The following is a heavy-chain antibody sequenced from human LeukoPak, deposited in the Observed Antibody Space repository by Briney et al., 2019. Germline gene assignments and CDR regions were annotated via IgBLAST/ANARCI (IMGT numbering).Heavy chain of an antibody. CDR2: INHSGST. V-gene: IGHV4-34*01. CDR3: ARTDYGSGSWL. D-gene: IGHD3-10*01. Sequence: SETLSLTCAVYGGSFSGYYWSWIRQPPGKGLEWIGEINHSGSTNYNPSLKSRVTISVDTSKNQFSLKLSSVTAADTAVYYCARTDYGSGSWLWGQGTLDTVSS. CDR1: GGSFSGYY. J-gene: IGHJ4*02.